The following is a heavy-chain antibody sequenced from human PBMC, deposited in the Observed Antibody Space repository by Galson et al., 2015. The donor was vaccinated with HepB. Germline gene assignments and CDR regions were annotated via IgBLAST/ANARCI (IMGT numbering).Heavy chain of an antibody. CDR3: AREYRGSSSWSHP. Sequence: PALVKPTQTLTLTCTFSGFSLSTSGMRVSWIRQPPGKALEWLARIDWDDDKFYSTSLKTRLTISKDASKNQVGLPMTNMDPVDPATYCCAREYRGSSSWSHPWVPGTLVTASS. J-gene: IGHJ5*02. D-gene: IGHD6-6*01. V-gene: IGHV2-70*04. CDR1: GFSLSTSGMR. CDR2: IDWDDDK.